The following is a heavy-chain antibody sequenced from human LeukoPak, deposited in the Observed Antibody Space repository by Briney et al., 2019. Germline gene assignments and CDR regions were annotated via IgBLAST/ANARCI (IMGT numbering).Heavy chain of an antibody. J-gene: IGHJ4*02. CDR3: ARGRNYYDSSGPPSKSFDY. CDR2: IHYSGSS. D-gene: IGHD3-22*01. CDR1: GDSTSNFY. Sequence: SETLSLTCAVSGDSTSNFYWNWIRQSPGKGLEWIGNIHYSGSSVYNPSLKSRGTISIDTSRRQFFLKLNSVTAADTAVYYCARGRNYYDSSGPPSKSFDYWGQGTLVTVSS. V-gene: IGHV4-59*12.